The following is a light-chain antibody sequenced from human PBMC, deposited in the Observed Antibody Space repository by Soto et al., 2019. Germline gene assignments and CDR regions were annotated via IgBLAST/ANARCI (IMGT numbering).Light chain of an antibody. Sequence: EIVLTQSPGTLSLSPGERATLSCRASQSVSNNYLAWYQQKPGQAPRLLIYGAFSRATGIPDRFSGSGSGTDFTLTISRLEPEDFAVYYCQQYGSLITFGQGTRLEIK. CDR3: QQYGSLIT. J-gene: IGKJ5*01. CDR1: QSVSNNY. CDR2: GAF. V-gene: IGKV3-20*01.